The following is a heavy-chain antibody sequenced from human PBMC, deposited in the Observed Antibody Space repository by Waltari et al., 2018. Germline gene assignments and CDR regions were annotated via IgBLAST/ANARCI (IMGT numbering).Heavy chain of an antibody. Sequence: QVQLQQWGAGLLKPSETLSLTCAVYGGSFSGYYWSWIRQPPGKGLEWIGEINHSGSTNYNPSLKSRVTISVDTSKNQFSLKLSSVTAADTAVYYCARAPDGDSPYYFDHWGQGTLVTVSS. J-gene: IGHJ4*02. CDR2: INHSGST. V-gene: IGHV4-34*01. CDR1: GGSFSGYY. CDR3: ARAPDGDSPYYFDH. D-gene: IGHD4-17*01.